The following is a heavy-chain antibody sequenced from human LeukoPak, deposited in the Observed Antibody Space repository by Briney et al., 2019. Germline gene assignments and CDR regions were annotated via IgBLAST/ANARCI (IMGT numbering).Heavy chain of an antibody. CDR2: IKQDGSER. J-gene: IGHJ4*02. D-gene: IGHD6-19*01. CDR1: GFTFNTYW. V-gene: IGHV3-7*01. Sequence: PGGSLRLSCAASGFTFNTYWMRWVRRAPGKGLEWLANIKQDGSERYYADSVKGRFTISRDNAKNSLYLQMNSLRAEDTAVYYCARKTVAVAGKFDYWGQGTLVTVSS. CDR3: ARKTVAVAGKFDY.